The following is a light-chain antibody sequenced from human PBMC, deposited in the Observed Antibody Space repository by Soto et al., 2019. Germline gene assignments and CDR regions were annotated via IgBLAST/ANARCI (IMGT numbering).Light chain of an antibody. CDR1: QSLFSY. Sequence: EIVLTQSPATLSLSPGERATLSCRASQSLFSYLAWFQQKPGQAPRLLIYDASNRATAIPAMFSGSGSGTDFTLTISSLEPADFAIYYCQQRRNLPWTFGHGTKVDIK. CDR2: DAS. V-gene: IGKV3-11*01. CDR3: QQRRNLPWT. J-gene: IGKJ3*01.